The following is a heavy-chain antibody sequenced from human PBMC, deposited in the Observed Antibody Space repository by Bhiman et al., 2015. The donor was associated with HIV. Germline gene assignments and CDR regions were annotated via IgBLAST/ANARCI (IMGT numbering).Heavy chain of an antibody. CDR1: GFTFNSYW. D-gene: IGHD5-24*01. CDR3: ARAYRDAYNP. CDR2: IKQDGSEK. V-gene: IGHV3-7*05. Sequence: EVQLVESGGGLVQIGGSLRLSCAASGFTFNSYWMTWVRQAPGKGLEWLANIKQDGSEKYCVDSVKGRFTISRDNAKSSLYPQMNSLRAEDTAVYYCARAYRDAYNPWGQGTLVTVSS. J-gene: IGHJ5*02.